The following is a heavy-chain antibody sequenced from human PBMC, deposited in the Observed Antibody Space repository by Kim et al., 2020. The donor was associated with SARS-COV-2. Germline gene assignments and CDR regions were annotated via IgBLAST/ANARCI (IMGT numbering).Heavy chain of an antibody. Sequence: SLKNRVTISVATSKTQFSLKLGSVTAADTAVYYCARVNGFGEQAPYYFDYWGQGTLVTVSS. D-gene: IGHD3-10*01. CDR3: ARVNGFGEQAPYYFDY. J-gene: IGHJ4*02. V-gene: IGHV4-34*01.